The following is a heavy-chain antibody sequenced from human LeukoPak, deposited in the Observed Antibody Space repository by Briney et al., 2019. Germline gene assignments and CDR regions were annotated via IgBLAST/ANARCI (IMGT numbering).Heavy chain of an antibody. V-gene: IGHV1-2*02. CDR2: ISPNSGAT. CDR1: GYTFTDYY. J-gene: IGHJ5*02. CDR3: ARVGCTGGSCYGWFDP. D-gene: IGHD2-15*01. Sequence: GASVKVSCKASGYTFTDYYMHWVRQAPRQGLEWMGWISPNSGATNSAQKFQGRVTMTRDTSITTAYMELSRLRSEDTAVYYCARVGCTGGSCYGWFDPWGQGTLVTVSS.